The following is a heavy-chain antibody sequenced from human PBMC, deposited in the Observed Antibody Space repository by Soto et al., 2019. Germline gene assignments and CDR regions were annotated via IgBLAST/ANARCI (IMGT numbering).Heavy chain of an antibody. D-gene: IGHD5-12*01. V-gene: IGHV1-18*04. J-gene: IGHJ5*01. CDR2: ISGSNGAT. CDR3: ALDSKWLIIKGNWFDS. Sequence: QVQLVQSGAEAKRPGASVKVSCKFSGYNFIDYGMTWVRQAPGQGLEWMGWISGSNGATNYAQKFQGSVTLTTDTSTNTAYMELRSLRKDDTAVYYCALDSKWLIIKGNWFDSWGQGTLVTVSA. CDR1: GYNFIDYG.